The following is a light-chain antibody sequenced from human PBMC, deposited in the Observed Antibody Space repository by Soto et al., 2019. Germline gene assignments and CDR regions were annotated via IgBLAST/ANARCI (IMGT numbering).Light chain of an antibody. J-gene: IGKJ2*01. V-gene: IGKV3-15*01. CDR3: QQYNNWPPHT. Sequence: EIVMTQSPATLSVSPGERATLSCRASQSVSSNLAWYQQNPGQAPRLLIYGASTRATGIPARFSGSRSGTEFTLTISSLQSEDFAVYYCQQYNNWPPHTFGQGTKLEIK. CDR2: GAS. CDR1: QSVSSN.